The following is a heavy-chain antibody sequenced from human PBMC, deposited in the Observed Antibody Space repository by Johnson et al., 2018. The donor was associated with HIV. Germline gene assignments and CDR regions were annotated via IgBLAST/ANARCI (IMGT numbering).Heavy chain of an antibody. CDR1: GFTFSSYW. Sequence: VQLVESGGGLVQPGGSLRLSCAASGFTFSSYWMSWVRQAPGKGLERVANIKQDGSEKYYVGSVKGRFPISRDNAKNSLYLQMNSLRAEDTAVYYCAREQWADAFDIWGQGTMVTVSS. D-gene: IGHD6-19*01. J-gene: IGHJ3*02. CDR3: AREQWADAFDI. CDR2: IKQDGSEK. V-gene: IGHV3-7*01.